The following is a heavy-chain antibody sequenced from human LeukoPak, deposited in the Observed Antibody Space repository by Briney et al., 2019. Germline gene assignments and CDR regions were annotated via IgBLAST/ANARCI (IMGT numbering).Heavy chain of an antibody. Sequence: ASVTVSCKASGFTFTDYYMHWVRLAPGQGLEWMGYVNPHSGVTSFPQKFRGRVTLTTDTSINAAYMELSSLISDDTAMYYCVREGITKAFDLWGQGALVTVSS. CDR1: GFTFTDYY. D-gene: IGHD1-14*01. J-gene: IGHJ4*02. V-gene: IGHV1-2*02. CDR3: VREGITKAFDL. CDR2: VNPHSGVT.